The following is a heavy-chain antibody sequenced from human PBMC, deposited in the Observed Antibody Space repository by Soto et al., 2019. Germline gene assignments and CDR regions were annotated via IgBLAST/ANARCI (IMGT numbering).Heavy chain of an antibody. CDR1: GYSFTTYT. CDR2: ISPYSGYT. Sequence: QVQLVQSGAEVKKPGASVKVSCKASGYSFTTYTISWVRQAPGQGLQWMGWISPYSGYTTYAQNLQGRVSMTTETSTTTAYLEVRSLRSDDTAVYYCARVRGSSLVVPGASDYWGQGTLVTVSS. V-gene: IGHV1-18*04. D-gene: IGHD2-2*01. J-gene: IGHJ4*02. CDR3: ARVRGSSLVVPGASDY.